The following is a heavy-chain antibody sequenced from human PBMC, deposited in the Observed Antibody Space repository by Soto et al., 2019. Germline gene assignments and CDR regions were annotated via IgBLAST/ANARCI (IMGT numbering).Heavy chain of an antibody. J-gene: IGHJ4*02. D-gene: IGHD2-8*01. V-gene: IGHV4-39*01. CDR3: ARSHYTYGLLIDY. Sequence: NPSETLSLTCSVSGDSITTNGYYWGWIRHPPGKGLQWIGNVYWTGSTFSHPSLTSRVFISVDTSKNEFSLRLTSVTAADTAVYYCARSHYTYGLLIDYWGPGTLVTVSS. CDR1: GDSITTNGYY. CDR2: VYWTGST.